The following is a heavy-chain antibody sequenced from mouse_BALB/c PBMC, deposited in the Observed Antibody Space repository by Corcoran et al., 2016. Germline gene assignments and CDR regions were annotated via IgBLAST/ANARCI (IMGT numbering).Heavy chain of an antibody. V-gene: IGHV3-6*02. CDR3: ASRYGNYVRFDY. CDR1: GYSITSGYY. J-gene: IGHJ2*01. D-gene: IGHD2-1*01. Sequence: DVKLQESGPGLVKPSQSLSLTCSVTGYSITSGYYRNWIRKVPGNKLEWMGYISYDGSNNYNPSLKNRISITRDTSKNQFFLKLNSVTTEETATYYCASRYGNYVRFDYWGQGTTLTVSS. CDR2: ISYDGSN.